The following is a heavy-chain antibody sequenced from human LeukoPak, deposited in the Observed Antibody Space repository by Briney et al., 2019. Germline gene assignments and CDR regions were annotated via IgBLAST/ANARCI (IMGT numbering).Heavy chain of an antibody. Sequence: PSETLSLTCTVSGGSISSYYWSWIRQPPGKGLEWIGYIYYSGSTNYNPSLKSRVTISVDTSKNQFSLKLSSVTAADTAVYYCARGHRTHYDILTGYYFDYWGQGTLVTVSS. CDR1: GGSISSYY. J-gene: IGHJ4*02. V-gene: IGHV4-59*01. D-gene: IGHD3-9*01. CDR2: IYYSGST. CDR3: ARGHRTHYDILTGYYFDY.